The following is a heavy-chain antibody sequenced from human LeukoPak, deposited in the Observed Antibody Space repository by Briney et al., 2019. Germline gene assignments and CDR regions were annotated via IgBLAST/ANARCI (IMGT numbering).Heavy chain of an antibody. Sequence: SETLSLTCAVYGGSFSGYYWSWIRQPPGKGLEWIGEINHCGSTNYNPSLKSRVTISVDTSKDQFSLKLSSVTAADTAVYYCARRSGSYFDYWGQGTLVTVSS. V-gene: IGHV4-34*01. CDR3: ARRSGSYFDY. CDR2: INHCGST. D-gene: IGHD1-26*01. CDR1: GGSFSGYY. J-gene: IGHJ4*02.